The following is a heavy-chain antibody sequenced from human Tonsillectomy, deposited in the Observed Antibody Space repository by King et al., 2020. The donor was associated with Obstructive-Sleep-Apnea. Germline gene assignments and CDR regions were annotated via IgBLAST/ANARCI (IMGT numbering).Heavy chain of an antibody. D-gene: IGHD4-23*01. J-gene: IGHJ6*02. CDR3: GKDITPGGMDV. V-gene: IGHV3-9*01. Sequence: VQLVESGGGLVQPGGSLRLSCEVSGFTLDLYAMHWVRHAPGKGLEWVSGFSLDTDRIDYADSVKGRFTVSRDKAKNSLYLQMNSLRPEDTALYYCGKDITPGGMDVGGQGTTVTVSS. CDR1: GFTLDLYA. CDR2: FSLDTDRI.